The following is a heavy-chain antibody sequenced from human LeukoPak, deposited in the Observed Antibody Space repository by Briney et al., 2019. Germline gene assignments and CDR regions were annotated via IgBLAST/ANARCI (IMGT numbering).Heavy chain of an antibody. CDR1: GFTFSSYA. CDR3: ARGDGYKDY. J-gene: IGHJ4*02. V-gene: IGHV3-23*01. CDR2: ITGSGVST. D-gene: IGHD5-24*01. Sequence: GGSLRLSCAASGFTFSSYAMNWVRQAPGKGLAWVSTITGSGVSTYYADSVKGRFTISRDNSKNTLNLQMSSLRSEDTAVYYCARGDGYKDYWGQGTLVTVSS.